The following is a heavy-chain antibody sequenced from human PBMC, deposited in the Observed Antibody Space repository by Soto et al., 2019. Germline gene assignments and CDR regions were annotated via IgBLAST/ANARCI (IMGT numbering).Heavy chain of an antibody. J-gene: IGHJ6*02. D-gene: IGHD3-10*01. CDR1: GDSINSGAYY. CDR3: ARSVLYYYYAMDV. Sequence: QVQLQESGPGLVKPSQTLSLTCAVSGDSINSGAYYWNWVRQHPGKGLEWIGYIHYGGTTYYHPSLESRVTISVDTSKNQSSLKLTSVTGADTAVYYCARSVLYYYYAMDVWGRGTTVTVSS. V-gene: IGHV4-31*11. CDR2: IHYGGTT.